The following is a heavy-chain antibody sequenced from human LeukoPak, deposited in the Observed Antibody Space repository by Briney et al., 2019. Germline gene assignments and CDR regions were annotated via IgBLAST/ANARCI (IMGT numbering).Heavy chain of an antibody. Sequence: QPGRSLRLSCAASGFTFSSYGMHWVRQAPGKGLEWVVVISYGGSNKFHAVSVKGRFTISRANSTNTLYLQMSSLRAEDTAVYYCVFEGRADAFDIWGQGTMVTVSS. CDR3: VFEGRADAFDI. CDR1: GFTFSSYG. J-gene: IGHJ3*02. D-gene: IGHD3-10*01. CDR2: ISYGGSNK. V-gene: IGHV3-30*03.